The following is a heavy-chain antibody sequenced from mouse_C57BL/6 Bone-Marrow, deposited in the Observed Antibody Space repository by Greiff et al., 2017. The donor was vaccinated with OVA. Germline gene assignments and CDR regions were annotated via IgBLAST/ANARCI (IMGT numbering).Heavy chain of an antibody. D-gene: IGHD3-2*02. CDR1: GYTFTGYW. V-gene: IGHV1-9*01. CDR2: ILPGSGST. CDR3: ARSPAQERIFLWFAY. Sequence: EPGASVKLSCKATGYTFTGYWIEWVKQRPGHGLEWIGEILPGSGSTNYNEKFKGKATFTADTSSNTAYMQLSSLTTEDSAIYYCARSPAQERIFLWFAYWGQGTLVTVSA. J-gene: IGHJ3*01.